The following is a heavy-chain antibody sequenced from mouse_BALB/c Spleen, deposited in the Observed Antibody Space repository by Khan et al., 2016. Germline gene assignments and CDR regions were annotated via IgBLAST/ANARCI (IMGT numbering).Heavy chain of an antibody. CDR1: GYTFSNNW. J-gene: IGHJ3*01. CDR2: ILPGSGHT. CDR3: AKNSNRYWFAS. Sequence: QVQLQQSGAELMKPGASVKISCKATGYTFSNNWIEWVKQRPGHGLEWIGEILPGSGHTNCNENFKGKATFTAETSSNTAYMQLNSLTSEDSAVYNGAKNSNRYWFASWGQGTPVTVSA. V-gene: IGHV1-9*01. D-gene: IGHD2-14*01.